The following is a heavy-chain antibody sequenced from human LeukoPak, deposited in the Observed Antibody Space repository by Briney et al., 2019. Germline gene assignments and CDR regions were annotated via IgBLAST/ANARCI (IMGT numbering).Heavy chain of an antibody. CDR1: GFTFGDYA. V-gene: IGHV3-49*04. J-gene: IGHJ4*02. Sequence: GGSLRLSCTASGFTFGDYAMSWVSQAPGKGLEWVGFIRSKAYGGTTEYAASVKGRFTISRDDSKSIAYLQMNSLKTEDTAVYYCTRQGIAVAGNGVFDYWGQGTLVTVSS. CDR2: IRSKAYGGTT. CDR3: TRQGIAVAGNGVFDY. D-gene: IGHD6-19*01.